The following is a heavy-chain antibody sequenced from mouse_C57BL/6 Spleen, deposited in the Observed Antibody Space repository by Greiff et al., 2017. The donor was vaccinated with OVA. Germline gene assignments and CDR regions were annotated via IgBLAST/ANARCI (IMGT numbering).Heavy chain of an antibody. CDR3: ARQGTTVVNWYFDV. J-gene: IGHJ1*03. D-gene: IGHD1-1*01. V-gene: IGHV5-6*01. CDR1: FFPFLLSF. Sequence: VESWVSFFPPGCSLPLSLASSFFPFLLSFLSFFLPPPDKRLSFFSTIISGCSYTYYPDSVKGRFTISRDNAKNTLYLQMSSLKSEDTAMYYCARQGTTVVNWYFDVWGTGTTVTVSS. CDR2: IISGCSYT.